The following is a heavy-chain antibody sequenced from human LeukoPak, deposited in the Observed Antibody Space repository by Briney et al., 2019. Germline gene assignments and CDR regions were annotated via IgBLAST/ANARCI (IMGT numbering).Heavy chain of an antibody. CDR1: GFTFSSYW. CDR2: INTDGSST. V-gene: IGHV3-74*01. CDR3: ATGSGLWSPDY. J-gene: IGHJ4*02. D-gene: IGHD5-18*01. Sequence: GGSLRLSCAASGFTFSSYWMHWVRQAPGKGLVWVSRINTDGSSTSYADSVKGRFTISRDNAKNRLYVQMNSLRAEGTAVYYCATGSGLWSPDYWGQGTLVTVSS.